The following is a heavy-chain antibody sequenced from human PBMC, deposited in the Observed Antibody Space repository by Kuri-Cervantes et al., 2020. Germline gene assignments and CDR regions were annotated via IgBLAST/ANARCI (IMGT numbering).Heavy chain of an antibody. D-gene: IGHD6-19*01. J-gene: IGHJ4*02. CDR3: AKSRAVTGTADS. CDR2: VHKDGKT. Sequence: GESLKIPCAASGFTFSTYAMSWVRQAPGKGLEWVSVVHKDGKTFYADSVKGRFTTSRDNSKNTLYVQMNSLRAEDTAVYYCAKSRAVTGTADSWGQGILVTVSS. V-gene: IGHV3-23*01. CDR1: GFTFSTYA.